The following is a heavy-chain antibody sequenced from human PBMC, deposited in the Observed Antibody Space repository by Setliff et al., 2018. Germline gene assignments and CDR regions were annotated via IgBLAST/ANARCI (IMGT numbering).Heavy chain of an antibody. CDR1: GSSFTGHN. D-gene: IGHD3-10*01. Sequence: ASVKVSCKVSGSSFTGHNLHWVRQAPGQGLDWMGWINPDSGDTHCPQKFQGRVTMTRDTSMSTVYMELTRLTSDDTAAYYCTRSSSFGMRFWFDSWGQGPLVTVSS. V-gene: IGHV1-2*02. J-gene: IGHJ5*01. CDR3: TRSSSFGMRFWFDS. CDR2: INPDSGDT.